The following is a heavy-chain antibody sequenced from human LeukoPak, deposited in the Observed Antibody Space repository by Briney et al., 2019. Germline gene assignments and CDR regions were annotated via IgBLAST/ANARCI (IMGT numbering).Heavy chain of an antibody. Sequence: GGSLRLSCAASGFTFSGYAMSWVRQAPGKGLEWVSASSPSADSTFYADSGKGRFTISRDNSKNTLYLQMNSLRAEDTAIYYCAKDQGYNSAWSSRDGFDIWGQGTVVTVSS. CDR3: AKDQGYNSAWSSRDGFDI. CDR1: GFTFSGYA. CDR2: SSPSADST. D-gene: IGHD6-19*01. J-gene: IGHJ3*02. V-gene: IGHV3-23*01.